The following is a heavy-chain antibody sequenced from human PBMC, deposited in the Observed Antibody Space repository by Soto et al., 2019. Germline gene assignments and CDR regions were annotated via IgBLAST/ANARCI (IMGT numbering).Heavy chain of an antibody. CDR3: ARTLAPSLLLWFGELAFDI. J-gene: IGHJ3*02. CDR1: GGSISSGGYY. Sequence: QVQLQESGPGLVKPSQTLSLTCTVSGGSISSGGYYWSWIRQHPGKGLEWIGYIYYSGSTYYNPSLKSRVTISVDTSKNQFSLKLSSVTAADTAVYYCARTLAPSLLLWFGELAFDIWGQGTMVTVSS. CDR2: IYYSGST. D-gene: IGHD3-10*01. V-gene: IGHV4-31*03.